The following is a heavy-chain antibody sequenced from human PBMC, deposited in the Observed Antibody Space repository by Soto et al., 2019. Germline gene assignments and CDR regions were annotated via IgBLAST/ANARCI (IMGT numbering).Heavy chain of an antibody. J-gene: IGHJ6*02. CDR3: ARENYGDYGGGGYYYYGMDV. Sequence: GSTNYNPSLKSRVTISVDTSKNQFSLKLSSVTAADPAVYYCARENYGDYGGGGYYYYGMDVWGQGTTVTVSS. V-gene: IGHV4-59*01. D-gene: IGHD4-17*01. CDR2: GST.